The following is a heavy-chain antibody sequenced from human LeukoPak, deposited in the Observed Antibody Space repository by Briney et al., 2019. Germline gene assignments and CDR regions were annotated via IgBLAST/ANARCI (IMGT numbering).Heavy chain of an antibody. CDR3: ARGGLLWFGELFPFDY. V-gene: IGHV4-59*01. D-gene: IGHD3-10*01. Sequence: TSETLSLTCAVYGGSFSGYYWSWIRQPPGKGLEWIGYIYYSGSTNYNPSLKSRVTISVDTSKNQFSLKLSSVTAADTAVYYCARGGLLWFGELFPFDYWGQGTLVTVSS. J-gene: IGHJ4*02. CDR1: GGSFSGYY. CDR2: IYYSGST.